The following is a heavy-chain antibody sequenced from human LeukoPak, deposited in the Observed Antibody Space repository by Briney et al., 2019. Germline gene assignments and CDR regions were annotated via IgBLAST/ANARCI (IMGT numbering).Heavy chain of an antibody. J-gene: IGHJ4*02. CDR2: ISSSRSYI. CDR1: GFTFSSYS. CDR3: ARFIAAPYYFDY. Sequence: GGSLRLSCAASGFTFSSYSMNWVRQAPGKGLEWVSFISSSRSYIYYADSVKGRFSISRDNAKNSLYLQMNSLRAEDTAVYYCARFIAAPYYFDYWGRGTLVTVSS. V-gene: IGHV3-21*01. D-gene: IGHD6-13*01.